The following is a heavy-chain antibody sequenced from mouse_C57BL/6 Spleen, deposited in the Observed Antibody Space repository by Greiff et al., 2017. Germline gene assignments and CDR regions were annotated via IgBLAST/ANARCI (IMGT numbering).Heavy chain of an antibody. CDR2: IYPGSGST. CDR1: GYTFTSYW. CDR3: ARGGDDYPVDY. Sequence: QVQLQRPGAELVKPGASVKMSCKASGYTFTSYWITWVKQRPGQGLEWIGDIYPGSGSTNYNEKFKSKATLTVDTSSSTAYMQLSSLTSEDSAVYYCARGGDDYPVDYWGQGTTLTVSS. V-gene: IGHV1-55*01. D-gene: IGHD2-4*01. J-gene: IGHJ2*01.